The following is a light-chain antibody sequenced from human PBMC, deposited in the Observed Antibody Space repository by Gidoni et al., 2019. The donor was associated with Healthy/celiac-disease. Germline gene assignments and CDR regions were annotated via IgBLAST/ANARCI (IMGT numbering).Light chain of an antibody. CDR1: QSISSW. V-gene: IGKV1-5*03. CDR2: KAS. CDR3: QQYNSYIT. Sequence: DIQMTQSPSTLSASVGDRVTIPCRASQSISSWLAWYQQKPGKAPKLLIYKASSLESGVPSRFSGSGSGTEFTLTISSLQPDDFATYSCQQYNSYITFGPGTKVDIK. J-gene: IGKJ3*01.